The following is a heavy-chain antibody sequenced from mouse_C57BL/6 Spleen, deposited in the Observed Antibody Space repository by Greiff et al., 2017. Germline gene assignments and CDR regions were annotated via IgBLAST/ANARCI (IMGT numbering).Heavy chain of an antibody. V-gene: IGHV1-81*01. Sequence: QVQLQQSGAELARPGASVKLSCKASGYTFTSSGISWVKQRTGQGLEWIGEIYPRSGNTYYNEKFKGKATLTADKSSSTAYMELRSLTSEDSAVYFCARREITTVVAPYYAMDYWGQGTSVTVSS. CDR3: ARREITTVVAPYYAMDY. J-gene: IGHJ4*01. D-gene: IGHD1-1*01. CDR1: GYTFTSSG. CDR2: IYPRSGNT.